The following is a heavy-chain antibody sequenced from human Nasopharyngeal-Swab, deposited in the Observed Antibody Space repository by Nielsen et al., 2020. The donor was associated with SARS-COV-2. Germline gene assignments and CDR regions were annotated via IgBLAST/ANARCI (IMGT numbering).Heavy chain of an antibody. J-gene: IGHJ6*02. CDR1: GGSISSYY. Sequence: SETLSLTCTVSGGSISSYYWSWIRQPPGKGLEWIGYIYYSGSTNYNPSLKSRVTISVDTSKNKFSLKLSSVTAADTAVYYCARDHQLGAGSSLLYYYYGMDVWGQGTTVTVSS. CDR3: ARDHQLGAGSSLLYYYYGMDV. D-gene: IGHD6-13*01. CDR2: IYYSGST. V-gene: IGHV4-59*01.